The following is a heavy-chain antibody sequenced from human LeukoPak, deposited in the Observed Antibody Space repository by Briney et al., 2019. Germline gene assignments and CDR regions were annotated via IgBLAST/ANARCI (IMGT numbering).Heavy chain of an antibody. CDR1: GFTVSNNY. J-gene: IGHJ4*02. V-gene: IGHV3-30-3*01. D-gene: IGHD4-11*01. CDR2: ISYDGNTI. CDR3: ARSGGLQKFDY. Sequence: GGSLRLSCAASGFTVSNNYMSWVRQAPGKGLQWVAVISYDGNTIHYADSVKGRFIISRDTSKNTLYLQMNSLRAEDTAVYYCARSGGLQKFDYWGQGTLVTVSS.